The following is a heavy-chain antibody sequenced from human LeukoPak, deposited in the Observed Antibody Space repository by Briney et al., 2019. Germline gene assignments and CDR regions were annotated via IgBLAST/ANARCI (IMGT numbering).Heavy chain of an antibody. Sequence: GGSLRLSCAASGFTFNNHALTWVRQTPGKGLECVSAISGDGISPYYADSVRGRFTISRDNSKNTLYLQMNSLRAEDTAIYYCAREGAKDDDFWSGYYNPHYWGQGTLVTVSS. CDR1: GFTFNNHA. CDR2: ISGDGISP. CDR3: AREGAKDDDFWSGYYNPHY. J-gene: IGHJ4*02. V-gene: IGHV3-23*01. D-gene: IGHD3-3*01.